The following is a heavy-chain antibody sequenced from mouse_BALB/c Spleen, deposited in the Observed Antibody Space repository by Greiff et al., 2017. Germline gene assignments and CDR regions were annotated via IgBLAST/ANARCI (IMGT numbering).Heavy chain of an antibody. Sequence: EVQGVESGGGLVQPGGSRKLSCAASGFTFSSFGMHWVRQAPEKGLEWVAYISSGSSTIYYAATVKGRFTISRDNPKNTLFLQMTSLRSEDTAMYYCARSYYGSSHGWYFDVWGAGTTVTVSS. D-gene: IGHD1-1*01. CDR3: ARSYYGSSHGWYFDV. CDR2: ISSGSSTI. CDR1: GFTFSSFG. J-gene: IGHJ1*01. V-gene: IGHV5-17*02.